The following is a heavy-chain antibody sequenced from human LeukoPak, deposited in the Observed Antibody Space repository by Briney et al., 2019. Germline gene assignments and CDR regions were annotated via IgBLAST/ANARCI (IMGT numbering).Heavy chain of an antibody. CDR1: GFTFSSYA. D-gene: IGHD3-10*01. CDR2: ISGSGGST. CDR3: AKYYGSGSYRYYYYAMDV. Sequence: GGSLRLSCAASGFTFSSYAMSWVRPAPGKGLEWVSTISGSGGSTYYADSVKGRFTISRDNSKNTLYLQMNSLRAEDAAVYYCAKYYGSGSYRYYYYAMDVWGQGTTVTVSS. J-gene: IGHJ6*02. V-gene: IGHV3-23*01.